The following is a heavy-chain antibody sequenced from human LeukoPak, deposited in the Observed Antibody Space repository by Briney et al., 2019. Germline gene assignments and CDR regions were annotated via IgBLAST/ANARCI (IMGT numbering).Heavy chain of an antibody. J-gene: IGHJ4*02. CDR1: GFTFSSYG. V-gene: IGHV3-30*03. CDR2: ISYDGSNK. Sequence: PGRSPRLSCAASGFTFSSYGMHWVRQAPGKGLEWVAVISYDGSNKYYADSVKGRFTISRDNSKNTLYLQMNSLRAEDTAVYYCATKNYWGQGTLVTVSS. CDR3: ATKNY.